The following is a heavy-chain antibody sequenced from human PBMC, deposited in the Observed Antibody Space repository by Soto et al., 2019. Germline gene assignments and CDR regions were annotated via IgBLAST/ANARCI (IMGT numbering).Heavy chain of an antibody. J-gene: IGHJ4*02. D-gene: IGHD3-10*01. V-gene: IGHV4-39*01. Sequence: QLQLQESGPGLVKPSETLSLTCAVSGASISRTGFHWGWIRQPPGQGLEWMGSIYEGETTFYNSSLKSRVTISADTSKNHFSLKLSSVTAADTAVYYCARRGSGHTFDYWGQGTLVTVSS. CDR3: ARRGSGHTFDY. CDR1: GASISRTGFH. CDR2: IYEGETT.